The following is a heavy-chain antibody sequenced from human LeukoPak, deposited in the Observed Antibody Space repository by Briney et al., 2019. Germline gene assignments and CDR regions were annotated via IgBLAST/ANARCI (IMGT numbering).Heavy chain of an antibody. CDR1: GYTFTSYG. V-gene: IGHV1-18*01. CDR3: ARVADSSSWYGADYYYYYYMDV. J-gene: IGHJ6*03. CDR2: ISAYNGNT. D-gene: IGHD6-13*01. Sequence: ASVKVSCKASGYTFTSYGISWVRQAPGQGLEWMGWISAYNGNTNYARKLQGRVTMTTDTSTSTAYMELRSLRSDDTAVYYCARVADSSSWYGADYYYYYYMDVWGKGTTVTISS.